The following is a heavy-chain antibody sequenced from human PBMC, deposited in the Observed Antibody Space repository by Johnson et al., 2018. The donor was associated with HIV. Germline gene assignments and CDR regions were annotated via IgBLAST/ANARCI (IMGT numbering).Heavy chain of an antibody. CDR2: ISWNGATP. J-gene: IGHJ3*02. Sequence: VQLVESGGGVARPGGSLRLSCEGSGFIFDEYDMSWVRQTPGKGLEWVSGISWNGATPRSADSVKGRFTISRDTAKAFLYLQMNSLRAEDTALYYCARDPILFCGGDCYSSFVGAFDIWGQGTMVTVSS. V-gene: IGHV3-20*04. CDR1: GFIFDEYD. D-gene: IGHD2-21*02. CDR3: ARDPILFCGGDCYSSFVGAFDI.